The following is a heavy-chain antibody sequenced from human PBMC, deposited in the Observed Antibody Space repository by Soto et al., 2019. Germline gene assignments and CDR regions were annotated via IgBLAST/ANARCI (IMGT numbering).Heavy chain of an antibody. J-gene: IGHJ4*02. CDR2: IKYSGST. V-gene: IGHV4-34*01. CDR3: ARGLFHSGYDILLTYFDY. CDR1: GGSFSGYF. Sequence: PSETLSLTCAVYGGSFSGYFWSWLRQPPGKGLEWIGEIKYSGSTTYNPSLKSRVTISEDTSKNQFSLQLSSVTAADTAVYYFARGLFHSGYDILLTYFDYWGQGTLVTVSS. D-gene: IGHD5-12*01.